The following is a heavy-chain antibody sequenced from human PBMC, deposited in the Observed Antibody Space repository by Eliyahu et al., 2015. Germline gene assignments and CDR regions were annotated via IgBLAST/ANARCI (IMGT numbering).Heavy chain of an antibody. CDR2: XSGSGGXT. CDR1: GFTFSXYA. V-gene: IGHV3-23*01. CDR3: AKDPRSSPKTFDY. Sequence: VQLLESGGGLVQPGGSLRLSCAASGFTFSXYAMSWVRQAXGKGXEWVSAXSGSGGXTYYADSVKGRFTISRDNSKNTLYLQMNXLXAEDTAVYYCAKDPRSSPKTFDYWGQGTLVTVSS. J-gene: IGHJ4*02. D-gene: IGHD3-10*01.